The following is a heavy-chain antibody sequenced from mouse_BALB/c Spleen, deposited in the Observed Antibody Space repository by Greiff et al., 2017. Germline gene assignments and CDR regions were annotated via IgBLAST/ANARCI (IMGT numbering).Heavy chain of an antibody. CDR3: ANHCASYAMDY. D-gene: IGHD6-1*01. Sequence: VQLQQPGAELVKPGASVKLSCKASGYTFTSYWMHWVKQRPGQGLEWIGEINPSNGRTNYNEKFKSKATLTVDKSSSTAYMQLSSLTSEDSAVYYCANHCASYAMDYWGQGTSVTVSS. CDR2: INPSNGRT. V-gene: IGHV1S81*02. J-gene: IGHJ4*01. CDR1: GYTFTSYW.